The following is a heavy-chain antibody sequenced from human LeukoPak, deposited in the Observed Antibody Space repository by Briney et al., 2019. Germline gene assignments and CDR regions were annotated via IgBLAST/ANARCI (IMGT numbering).Heavy chain of an antibody. CDR2: LNPSADST. J-gene: IGHJ3*02. CDR1: RYTLTSYY. Sequence: GSVKDSCKPSRYTLTSYYMHGVRPAPGQGGEGMGILNPSADSTSYAQKFQGRVTMTRDIATSTVYMELKSLRSGDTAVYYCARVLGGLYSRGYHFAFDIWGQGTMVTVSS. V-gene: IGHV1-46*01. D-gene: IGHD1-26*01. CDR3: ARVLGGLYSRGYHFAFDI.